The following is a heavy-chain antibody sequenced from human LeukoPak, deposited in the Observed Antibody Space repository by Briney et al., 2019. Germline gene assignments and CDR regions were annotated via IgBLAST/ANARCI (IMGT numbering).Heavy chain of an antibody. Sequence: GRSLRLSCAASGFTFSSYAMHWVRQAPGKGLEWVAVISYDGSNKYYADSVKGRFTISRDNSKNTLYLQMNSLRAEDTAVYYCARDPKGGLANYYHYYYMDVWGKGTTVTVSS. CDR2: ISYDGSNK. CDR1: GFTFSSYA. J-gene: IGHJ6*03. CDR3: ARDPKGGLANYYHYYYMDV. V-gene: IGHV3-30-3*01. D-gene: IGHD2-21*01.